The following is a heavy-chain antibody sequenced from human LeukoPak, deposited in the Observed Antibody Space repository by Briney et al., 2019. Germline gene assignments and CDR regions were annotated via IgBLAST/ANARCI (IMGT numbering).Heavy chain of an antibody. D-gene: IGHD6-19*01. CDR3: ARGMGSGWYDYYFDY. CDR1: GFTFDDYG. V-gene: IGHV3-20*01. Sequence: GGSLRLSCAASGFTFDDYGMSWVRQAPGKGLEWVSGINWDGGSTGYADSVKGRFTISRDNAKNSLYLQMNSLRAEDTALYHCARGMGSGWYDYYFDYWGQGTLVTVSS. J-gene: IGHJ4*02. CDR2: INWDGGST.